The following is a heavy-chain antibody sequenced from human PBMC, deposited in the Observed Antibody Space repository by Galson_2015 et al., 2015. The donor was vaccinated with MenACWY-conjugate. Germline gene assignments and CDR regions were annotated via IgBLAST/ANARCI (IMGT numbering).Heavy chain of an antibody. CDR1: GFSFSRYW. CDR3: ASELVVVVAATPYYNYGMDV. CDR2: INSDGSST. V-gene: IGHV3-74*01. Sequence: SLRLSCAASGFSFSRYWMHWVRQAPGKGLVWVSRINSDGSSTSYADSVKGRFTIYRDNAKNTLYLQMNSLRAEDTAVYHCASELVVVVAATPYYNYGMDVWGQGTTVTVSS. J-gene: IGHJ6*02. D-gene: IGHD2-15*01.